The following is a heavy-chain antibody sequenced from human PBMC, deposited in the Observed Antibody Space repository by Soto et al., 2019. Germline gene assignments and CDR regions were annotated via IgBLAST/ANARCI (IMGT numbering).Heavy chain of an antibody. J-gene: IGHJ6*02. Sequence: ASVKVSCKASGYTFTSYGISWVRQAPGQGLEWMGWISVYNGNTNYAQKLQGRVTMTTDTSTSTAYMELRSLRSDDTAVYYCARLAITMVRGVMNTYGMDVWGQGTTVTVSS. V-gene: IGHV1-18*01. CDR1: GYTFTSYG. D-gene: IGHD3-10*01. CDR3: ARLAITMVRGVMNTYGMDV. CDR2: ISVYNGNT.